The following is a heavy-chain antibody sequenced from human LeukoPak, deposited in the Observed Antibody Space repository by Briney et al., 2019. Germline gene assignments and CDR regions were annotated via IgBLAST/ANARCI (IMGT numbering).Heavy chain of an antibody. V-gene: IGHV3-23*01. CDR3: AKDIVVVPAARFDY. D-gene: IGHD2-2*01. CDR2: ISGSGGST. Sequence: PGGSLRPSCAASGFTFSSYAMSWVRQAPGKGLEWVSAISGSGGSTYYADSVKGRFTISRDNSKNTLYLQMNSLRAEDTAVYYCAKDIVVVPAARFDYWGQGTLVNVSS. CDR1: GFTFSSYA. J-gene: IGHJ4*01.